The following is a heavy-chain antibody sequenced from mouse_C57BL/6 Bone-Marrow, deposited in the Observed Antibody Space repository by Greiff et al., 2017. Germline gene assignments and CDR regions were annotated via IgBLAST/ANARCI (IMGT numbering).Heavy chain of an antibody. CDR1: GSTFSSYA. CDR2: ISRGGDYI. J-gene: IGHJ2*01. CDR3: TRAVELLRYYAY. D-gene: IGHD2-12*01. Sequence: EVQLVESGEGLVKPGGSLKLSCAASGSTFSSYAMSWVRQTPEKSLEWVAYISRGGDYIYYADTVKGRFTISRDNARNTLYLQMSSLKSEDTAMYCCTRAVELLRYYAYWGRGTALTVTS. V-gene: IGHV5-9-1*02.